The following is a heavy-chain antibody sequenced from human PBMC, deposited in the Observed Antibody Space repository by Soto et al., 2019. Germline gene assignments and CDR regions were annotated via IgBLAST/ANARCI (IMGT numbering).Heavy chain of an antibody. CDR3: ARESEDLTSNFDY. J-gene: IGHJ4*02. V-gene: IGHV3-21*01. Sequence: GGSLRLSCAASGFTFTRYSMNWVRQAPGKGLEWVSSISSTTNYIYYADSMKGRFTVSRDNAKNAVYLEMNSLSAEDTAVYYCARESEDLTSNFDYWGQGTLVTVSS. CDR2: ISSTTNYI. CDR1: GFTFTRYS.